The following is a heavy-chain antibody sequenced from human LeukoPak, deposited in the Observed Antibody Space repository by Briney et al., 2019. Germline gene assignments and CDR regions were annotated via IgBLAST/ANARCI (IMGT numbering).Heavy chain of an antibody. Sequence: VASVKVSCKASGGTFSSYAISWVRQAPGQGLEWMGGIIPIFGTANYAQKFQGRVTITADESTSTAYMELRSLRSDDTALYYCARDQLVLPRGISGYWGQGTLVTVSS. V-gene: IGHV1-69*13. J-gene: IGHJ4*02. CDR1: GGTFSSYA. CDR2: IIPIFGTA. CDR3: ARDQLVLPRGISGY. D-gene: IGHD1-14*01.